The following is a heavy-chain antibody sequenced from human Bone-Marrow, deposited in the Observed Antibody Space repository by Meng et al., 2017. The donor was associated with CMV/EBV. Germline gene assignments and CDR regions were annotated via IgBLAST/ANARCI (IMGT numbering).Heavy chain of an antibody. CDR2: IRSGANSDAT. CDR3: AREVGATAAGLGY. Sequence: GESLKISCAASGFTFSGSSMHWVRQASGKGLEWVGRIRSGANSDATAYAASVEGRFTISRDDSKNTAYLQMNSLRAEDTAVYYCAREVGATAAGLGYWGQGTLVTVSS. CDR1: GFTFSGSS. V-gene: IGHV3-73*01. D-gene: IGHD1-26*01. J-gene: IGHJ4*02.